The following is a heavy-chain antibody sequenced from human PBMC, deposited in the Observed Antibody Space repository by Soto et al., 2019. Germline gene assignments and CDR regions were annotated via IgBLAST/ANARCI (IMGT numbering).Heavy chain of an antibody. J-gene: IGHJ4*02. CDR1: GYRFTNYW. Sequence: GESLKISCKGSGYRFTNYWIGWVRQMPGKGLDWMGLIYPGDSDTRYSPSFQGQVTISADKSITTAYLQWSSLRASDTAMYYCARLSSYSSSCFDYWGQGTLVTVSS. CDR3: ARLSSYSSSCFDY. D-gene: IGHD6-13*01. V-gene: IGHV5-51*01. CDR2: IYPGDSDT.